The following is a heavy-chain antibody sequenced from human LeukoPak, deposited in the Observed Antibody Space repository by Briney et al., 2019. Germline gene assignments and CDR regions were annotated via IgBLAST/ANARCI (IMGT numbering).Heavy chain of an antibody. CDR2: ISSSGSTI. D-gene: IGHD6-25*01. CDR3: ARENHRLGSCDAFDI. V-gene: IGHV3-48*04. CDR1: GFTFSSYS. Sequence: GGSLRLSCAASGFTFSSYSMNWVRQAPGKGLEWVSYISSSGSTIYYADSVKGRFTISRDNAKNSLYLQMNSLRAEDTAVYYCARENHRLGSCDAFDIWGQGTMVTVSS. J-gene: IGHJ3*02.